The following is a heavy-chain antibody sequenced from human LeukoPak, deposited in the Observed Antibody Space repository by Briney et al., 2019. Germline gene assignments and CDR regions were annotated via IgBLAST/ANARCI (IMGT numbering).Heavy chain of an antibody. CDR2: IYPGDSDT. CDR3: ARAPSDYDFWSGYPTPEFDY. Sequence: GESLKISCKGSGYSFTSYWIGWVRQMPGKGLGWMGIIYPGDSDTRYSPSFQGQVTISADKSISTAYLQWSSLKASDTAMYYCARAPSDYDFWSGYPTPEFDYWGQGTLVTVSS. J-gene: IGHJ4*02. D-gene: IGHD3-3*01. CDR1: GYSFTSYW. V-gene: IGHV5-51*01.